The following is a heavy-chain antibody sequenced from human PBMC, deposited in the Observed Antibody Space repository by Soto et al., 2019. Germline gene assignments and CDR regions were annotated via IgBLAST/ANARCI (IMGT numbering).Heavy chain of an antibody. J-gene: IGHJ4*02. D-gene: IGHD1-1*01. V-gene: IGHV3-74*01. CDR2: INDYGTAI. Sequence: VGPLRLPCAAAEFTLGNQWMHWVRQTPGKGLVWVSRINDYGTAINYAESVEVRFIISRDDAKSEVYLQMNNLRAEDSAVYYCARGGLEPFDYWGQGALVTVSS. CDR1: EFTLGNQW. CDR3: ARGGLEPFDY.